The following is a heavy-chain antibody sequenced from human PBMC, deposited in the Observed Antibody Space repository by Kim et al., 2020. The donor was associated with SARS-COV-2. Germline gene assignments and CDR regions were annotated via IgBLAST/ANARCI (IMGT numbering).Heavy chain of an antibody. J-gene: IGHJ4*02. CDR3: AKGGTMVRGVIGY. Sequence: ADSVKGRFTISRDNSKNTLYLQMNSLRAEDTAVYYCAKGGTMVRGVIGYWGQGTLVTVSS. V-gene: IGHV3-23*01. D-gene: IGHD3-10*01.